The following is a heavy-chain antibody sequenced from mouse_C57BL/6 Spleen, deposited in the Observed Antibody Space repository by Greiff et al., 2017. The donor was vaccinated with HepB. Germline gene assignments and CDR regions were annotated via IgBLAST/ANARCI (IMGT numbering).Heavy chain of an antibody. J-gene: IGHJ2*01. D-gene: IGHD3-2*02. Sequence: EVMLVESGEGLVKPGGSLKLSCAASGFTFSSYAMSWVRQTPEKRLEWVAYISSGGDYIYYADTVKGRFTISRDNARNTLYLQRSSLKSEDTAMYYCTREGGSGIPFGYWGQGTTLTVSS. CDR2: ISSGGDYI. V-gene: IGHV5-9-1*02. CDR1: GFTFSSYA. CDR3: TREGGSGIPFGY.